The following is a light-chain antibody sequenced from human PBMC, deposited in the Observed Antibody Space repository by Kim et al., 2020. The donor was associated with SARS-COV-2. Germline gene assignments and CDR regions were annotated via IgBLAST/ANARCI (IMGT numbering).Light chain of an antibody. CDR2: GAS. V-gene: IGKV3-20*01. J-gene: IGKJ4*01. CDR3: QQYGSAPPLT. CDR1: QSVSSNY. Sequence: PGERATLSCRASQSVSSNYLAWYQQKLGQAHRLLIYGASSRATGIPDRFSGSGSGTEFTLTISRLEPEDFAVYYCQQYGSAPPLTFGGGTKVDIK.